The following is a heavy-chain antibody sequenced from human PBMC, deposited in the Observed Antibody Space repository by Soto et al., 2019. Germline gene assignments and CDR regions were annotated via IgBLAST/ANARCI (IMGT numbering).Heavy chain of an antibody. D-gene: IGHD3-9*01. CDR3: ARDSYYDILPGPNYRHYYYGMDV. J-gene: IGHJ6*02. Sequence: QVQLVQSGAEVKKPGSSVKVSCKASGGTFSSYTISWVRQAPGQGLEWMGRIIPILGIANYAQKFQGRVTITADKPTSTAYMELSSVRSEDTAVYYCARDSYYDILPGPNYRHYYYGMDVWGQGTTVTVSS. V-gene: IGHV1-69*02. CDR1: GGTFSSYT. CDR2: IIPILGIA.